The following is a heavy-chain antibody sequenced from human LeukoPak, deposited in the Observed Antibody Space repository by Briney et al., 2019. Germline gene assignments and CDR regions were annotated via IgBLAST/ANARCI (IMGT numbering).Heavy chain of an antibody. D-gene: IGHD4-23*01. CDR1: GGTFSSYA. Sequence: SVKVSCKASGGTFSSYAISWVRQAPGQGLEWMGGIIPIFGTANYAQKFQGRVTMTEDTSTDTAYMELSSLRSEDTAVYYCATSAVAIDWGQGTLATVSS. CDR2: IIPIFGTA. J-gene: IGHJ4*02. V-gene: IGHV1-69*06. CDR3: ATSAVAID.